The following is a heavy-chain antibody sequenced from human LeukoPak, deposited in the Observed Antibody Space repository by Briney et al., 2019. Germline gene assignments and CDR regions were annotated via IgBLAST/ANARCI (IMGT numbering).Heavy chain of an antibody. CDR1: GFSFSNYA. CDR2: ISGSGGST. CDR3: AKFGNSWFFYDY. J-gene: IGHJ4*02. Sequence: GGSLRLSCAASGFSFSNYAMSWVRQAPGKGLEWVSGISGSGGSTFYADSVKGRFTISRDNSKSTLYLQMNSLRAEDTAVYYCAKFGNSWFFYDYWGQGTLVTVSS. D-gene: IGHD6-13*01. V-gene: IGHV3-23*01.